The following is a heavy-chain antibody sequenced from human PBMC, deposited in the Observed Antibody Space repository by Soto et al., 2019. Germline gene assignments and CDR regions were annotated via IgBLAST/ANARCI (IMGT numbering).Heavy chain of an antibody. Sequence: QVQLVESGGGVVQPGRSLRLSCAASGFTFSSYGMHWVRQAPGKGLEWVAVISYDGSNKYYADSVKGRFTISRDNSKNTLYLQMSSMRAEDTAVYYCAKAGPGTAMDYFDYWGQGTLVTVSS. V-gene: IGHV3-30*18. D-gene: IGHD5-18*01. J-gene: IGHJ4*02. CDR1: GFTFSSYG. CDR3: AKAGPGTAMDYFDY. CDR2: ISYDGSNK.